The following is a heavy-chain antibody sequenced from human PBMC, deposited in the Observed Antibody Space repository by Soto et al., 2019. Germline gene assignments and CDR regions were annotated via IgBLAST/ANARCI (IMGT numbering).Heavy chain of an antibody. D-gene: IGHD3-22*01. CDR3: ARETYYYDSSGYGNWFDP. CDR1: GYTFTSYY. J-gene: IGHJ5*02. CDR2: INPSGGST. V-gene: IGHV1-46*01. Sequence: QVQLVQSGAEVKKPGASVKVSCKASGYTFTSYYMHWVRQAPGQGLEWMGIINPSGGSTSYAQKFQGSVTMTRDTSTSTVYMELSSRRSEDTAVYYCARETYYYDSSGYGNWFDPWGQRTLVTVSS.